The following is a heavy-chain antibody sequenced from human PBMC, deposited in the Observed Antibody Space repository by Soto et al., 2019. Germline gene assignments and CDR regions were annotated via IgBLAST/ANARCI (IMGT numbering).Heavy chain of an antibody. J-gene: IGHJ6*02. CDR1: GGSISSYY. D-gene: IGHD2-15*01. CDR2: IYYSGST. V-gene: IGHV4-30-4*01. Sequence: PSETLSLTCTVSGGSISSYYWSWIRQPPGKGLEWIGYIYYSGSTYYNPSLKSRVTISVDTSKNQFSLKLSSVTAAATAVYYCARVAVGYCSGGSCEDYYYYYGMEVWGQGTTVTV. CDR3: ARVAVGYCSGGSCEDYYYYYGMEV.